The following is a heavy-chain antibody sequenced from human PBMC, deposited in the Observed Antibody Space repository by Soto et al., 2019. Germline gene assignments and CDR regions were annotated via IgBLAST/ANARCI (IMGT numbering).Heavy chain of an antibody. V-gene: IGHV3-23*04. D-gene: IGHD6-13*01. Sequence: EVQLVESGGGLIQPGGTLRLSCAASGFTFISYAMSWVRQAPGKGLEWVSSIDGYGGTTYYAGSVKGRFTISRANSKNTLYLQMTSLRVEDTATYYCARARIAAIFWYWCDLWGQGTLVPVAP. CDR3: ARARIAAIFWYWCDL. CDR2: IDGYGGTT. J-gene: IGHJ5*02. CDR1: GFTFISYA.